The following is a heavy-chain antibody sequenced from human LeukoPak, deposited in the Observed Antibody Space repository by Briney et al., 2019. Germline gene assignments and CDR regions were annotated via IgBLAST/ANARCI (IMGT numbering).Heavy chain of an antibody. CDR3: ARDWGGVRMAAGLSYYFDY. D-gene: IGHD3-16*01. Sequence: PSETLSLTCTVSGVSISSYYWSWIRQPAGKGLEWIGLIHTSGSTNYNPSLKSRVTMSVDTSKNQFSLKLSSVTAADTAVYYCARDWGGVRMAAGLSYYFDYWGQGTLVTVSS. CDR1: GVSISSYY. J-gene: IGHJ4*02. V-gene: IGHV4-4*07. CDR2: IHTSGST.